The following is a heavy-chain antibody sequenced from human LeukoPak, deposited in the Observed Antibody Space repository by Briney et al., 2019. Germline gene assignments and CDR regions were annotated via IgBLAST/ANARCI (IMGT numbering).Heavy chain of an antibody. CDR1: GGSFTGHY. Sequence: SETLSLTCAVYGGSFTGHYWTWIRQPPAKGLEWIGEVNAGGDTYYNPSPGSRVAISLDTSKNQFSLRLNSVTAADTALYYCASGEDCSGGSCYRPLDYWGQGTLVTVSS. CDR2: VNAGGDT. D-gene: IGHD2-15*01. CDR3: ASGEDCSGGSCYRPLDY. J-gene: IGHJ4*02. V-gene: IGHV4-34*01.